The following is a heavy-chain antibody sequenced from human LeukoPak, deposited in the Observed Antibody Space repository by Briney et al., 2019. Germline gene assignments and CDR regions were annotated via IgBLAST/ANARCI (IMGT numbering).Heavy chain of an antibody. J-gene: IGHJ4*02. CDR3: AKPSGSGVDY. Sequence: GGSLRLSCGASGFIFDAHDMHWVRQAPGKGLEWVAFIRSDGYHTYYADSVKGRFTITRDNSKNTLYLQMNSLRLEDRALYYCAKPSGSGVDYWGRGTRVTVSS. V-gene: IGHV3-30*02. CDR2: IRSDGYHT. D-gene: IGHD1-26*01. CDR1: GFIFDAHD.